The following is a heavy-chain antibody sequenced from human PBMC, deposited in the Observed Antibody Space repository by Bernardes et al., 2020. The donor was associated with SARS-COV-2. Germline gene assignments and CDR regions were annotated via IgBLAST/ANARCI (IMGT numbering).Heavy chain of an antibody. CDR3: AKTAVVTAILFSAVSDAFDI. V-gene: IGHV3-9*01. D-gene: IGHD2-21*02. Sequence: GGSLRLSCAASGFTFDDYAMHWVRQAPGKGLEWVSGISWNSGSIGYADSVKGRFTISRDNAKNSLYLQMNSLRAEDTALYYCAKTAVVTAILFSAVSDAFDIWGQGTMVTVSS. CDR2: ISWNSGSI. CDR1: GFTFDDYA. J-gene: IGHJ3*02.